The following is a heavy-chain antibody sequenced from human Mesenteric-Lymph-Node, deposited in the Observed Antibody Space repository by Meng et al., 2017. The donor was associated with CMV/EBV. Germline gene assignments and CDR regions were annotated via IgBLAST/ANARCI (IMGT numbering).Heavy chain of an antibody. Sequence: GESLKISCVASRFSLSNYSMNWVRQAPGKGLEWVSSIRTTISNIYYADSVKGRFTISRDNAKNSLYLQMNSLRAEDTAVYYCAREAVAYYGLDVWGQGTTVTVSS. V-gene: IGHV3-21*01. D-gene: IGHD4-23*01. CDR3: AREAVAYYGLDV. CDR1: RFSLSNYS. J-gene: IGHJ6*02. CDR2: IRTTISNI.